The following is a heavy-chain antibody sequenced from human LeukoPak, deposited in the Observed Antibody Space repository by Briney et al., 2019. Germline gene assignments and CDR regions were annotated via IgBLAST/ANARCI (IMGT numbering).Heavy chain of an antibody. J-gene: IGHJ4*02. CDR2: VTGSGDHT. Sequence: GGSLRLSCAASGFTFSSYAMSWVRQAPGKGLEWVSIVTGSGDHTYYADSVKGRFTISRDNSKNTLYLQMNSLRAEDTAVYYCANMVQYCFHYWGQGTLVTVSS. CDR1: GFTFSSYA. CDR3: ANMVQYCFHY. D-gene: IGHD3-10*01. V-gene: IGHV3-23*01.